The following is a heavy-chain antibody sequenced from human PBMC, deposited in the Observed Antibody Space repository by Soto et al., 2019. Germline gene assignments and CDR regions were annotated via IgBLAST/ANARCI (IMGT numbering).Heavy chain of an antibody. CDR2: ISYDGSNK. J-gene: IGHJ5*02. Sequence: QVQLVESGGGVVQPGRSLRLSCAASGFTFSSYAMHWVRQAPGKGLEWVAVISYDGSNKYYADSVKGRFTISRDNSKNTLYLQMNSLRAEDTAVYYCARATYYYGSGSYYSNWFDPWGQGTLVTVSS. D-gene: IGHD3-10*01. CDR1: GFTFSSYA. V-gene: IGHV3-30-3*01. CDR3: ARATYYYGSGSYYSNWFDP.